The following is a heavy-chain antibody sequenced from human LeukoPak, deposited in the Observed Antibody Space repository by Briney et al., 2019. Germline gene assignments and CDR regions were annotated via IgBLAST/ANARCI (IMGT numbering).Heavy chain of an antibody. J-gene: IGHJ5*02. CDR3: AKDHGYVGSNWFDP. CDR2: INPNSGAT. V-gene: IGHV1-2*06. Sequence: ASVKVSCRASGYTFTDYYVHWVRQAPGQGLEWMGRINPNSGATNSAQKFQGRVTMTRDMSISTAYMELSRLRSDDTAMYYCAKDHGYVGSNWFDPWGQGTLVTVSS. D-gene: IGHD3-10*01. CDR1: GYTFTDYY.